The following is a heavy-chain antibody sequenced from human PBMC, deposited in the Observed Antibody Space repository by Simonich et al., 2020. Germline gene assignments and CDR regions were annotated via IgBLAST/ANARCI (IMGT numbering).Heavy chain of an antibody. Sequence: EVQLLESGGGLVQPGGSLRLSCAASGFTFSSYAMSWVRQAPGKGLAWVSAISGSGGSTYYADSVKGRFTISRDNSKNTLDLQMNSLRAEDTAVYYCAKDSSLVGATDWFDPWGQGTLVTVSS. CDR2: ISGSGGST. V-gene: IGHV3-23*01. D-gene: IGHD1-26*01. CDR1: GFTFSSYA. J-gene: IGHJ5*02. CDR3: AKDSSLVGATDWFDP.